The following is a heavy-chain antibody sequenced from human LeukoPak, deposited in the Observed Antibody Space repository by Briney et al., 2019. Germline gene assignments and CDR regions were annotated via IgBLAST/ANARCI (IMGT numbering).Heavy chain of an antibody. CDR2: YYSGST. CDR3: AREHYDRGDYYYYMDV. J-gene: IGHJ6*03. D-gene: IGHD3-22*01. V-gene: IGHV4-59*01. Sequence: YYSGSTNYNPSLKSRVTISVDTSKNQFSLKLSSVTAADTAVYYCAREHYDRGDYYYYMDVWGKGTTVTVSS.